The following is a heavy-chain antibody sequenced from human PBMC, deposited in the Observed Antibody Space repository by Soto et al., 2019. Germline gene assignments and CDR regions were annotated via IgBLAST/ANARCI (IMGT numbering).Heavy chain of an antibody. CDR3: ARHVGGYYYYMDV. J-gene: IGHJ6*03. V-gene: IGHV4-39*01. D-gene: IGHD2-15*01. CDR2: IYYSGNT. Sequence: QLQLQESGPGLVKPSETLSLTYTVSGGSVSSGSYYWGWIRQPPGKGLEWIGSIYYSGNTYYNPSLKSRVTISIDTSKNQFSLKLTSVTAADTAMYYCARHVGGYYYYMDVWGKGTTVTVSS. CDR1: GGSVSSGSYY.